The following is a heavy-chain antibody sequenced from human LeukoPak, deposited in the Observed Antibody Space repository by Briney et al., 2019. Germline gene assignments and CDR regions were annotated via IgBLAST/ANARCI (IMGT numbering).Heavy chain of an antibody. V-gene: IGHV4-61*08. CDR3: ARMVSSTSWIPYYFDY. Sequence: SSETLSLTCTVSGGSISSGGYYWSWIRQHPGKGLEWIGYIYYSGSTNYNPSLKSRVTISVDTSKNQFSLKLSSVTAADTAVYYCARMVSSTSWIPYYFDYWGQGTLVTVSS. CDR1: GGSISSGGYY. J-gene: IGHJ4*02. CDR2: IYYSGST. D-gene: IGHD2-2*01.